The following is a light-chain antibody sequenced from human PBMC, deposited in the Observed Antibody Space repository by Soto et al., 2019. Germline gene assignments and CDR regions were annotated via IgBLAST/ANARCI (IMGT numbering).Light chain of an antibody. CDR3: CAYAGGSIYVL. CDR1: SGDVGSFNL. V-gene: IGLV2-23*02. J-gene: IGLJ2*01. Sequence: QSALTQPASVSGSPGQSVTLSCTGTSGDVGSFNLVSWYQQHPGKAPNLLIYEVTKRPSGVSSRFSGSKSDNTASLTISGLQAEDAADYYCCAYAGGSIYVLFGGGTKLTVL. CDR2: EVT.